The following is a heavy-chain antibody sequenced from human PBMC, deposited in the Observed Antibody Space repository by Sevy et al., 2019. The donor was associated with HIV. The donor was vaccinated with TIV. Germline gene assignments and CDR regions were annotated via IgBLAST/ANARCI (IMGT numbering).Heavy chain of an antibody. CDR2: IYYNGHI. D-gene: IGHD1-26*01. Sequence: SETLSLTYTVSSGSITSLYWNWIRQPPGKGLEWIANIYYNGHINYNPSLKIRVTLSLDTSKNQFSLRLSSVTAADTAMYYCAGENAWGRGYSWGQGTLVTVSS. CDR1: SGSITSLY. CDR3: AGENAWGRGYS. J-gene: IGHJ4*02. V-gene: IGHV4-59*08.